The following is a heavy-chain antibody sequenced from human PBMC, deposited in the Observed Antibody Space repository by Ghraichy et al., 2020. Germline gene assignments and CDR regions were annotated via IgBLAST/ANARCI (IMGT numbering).Heavy chain of an antibody. D-gene: IGHD2-2*01. Sequence: GGSLRLSCAASGFTFSSYWTHWVRQAPGKGLVWVSRINSDGSSTSYADSVKGRFTISRDNAKNTLYLQMNSLRAEDTAVYYCASHYCSSTSCYPYYYYGMDVWGQGTTVTVSS. J-gene: IGHJ6*02. CDR2: INSDGSST. V-gene: IGHV3-74*01. CDR3: ASHYCSSTSCYPYYYYGMDV. CDR1: GFTFSSYW.